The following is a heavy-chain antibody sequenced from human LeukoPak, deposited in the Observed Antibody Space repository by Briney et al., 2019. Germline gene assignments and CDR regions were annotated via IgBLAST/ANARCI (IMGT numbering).Heavy chain of an antibody. CDR3: AKVGYQGISPAHFDY. D-gene: IGHD2-2*01. J-gene: IGHJ4*02. V-gene: IGHV3-23*01. CDR1: GFTFSSYW. Sequence: GGSLRLSCVASGFTFSSYWMTWVRQAPGKGLEWVSAISGSGGSTYYADSVKGRFTISRDNSKNTLYLQMNSLRAEDTAVYYCAKVGYQGISPAHFDYWGQGTLVTVSS. CDR2: ISGSGGST.